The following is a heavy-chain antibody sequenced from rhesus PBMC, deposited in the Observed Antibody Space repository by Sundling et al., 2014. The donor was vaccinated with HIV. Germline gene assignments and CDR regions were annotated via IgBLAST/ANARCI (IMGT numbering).Heavy chain of an antibody. J-gene: IGHJ6*01. Sequence: EVQLVESGGGLAKPGGSLRLSCAASGFSFIDYYMDWVRQAPGKGLEWVSRISNGGGNTWYADSVKGRFTISRENAKNTLYLQMDRLRAEDTAVYYCVRERTVLVVVPTPKGLDSWGQGVVVTVSS. CDR3: VRERTVLVVVPTPKGLDS. D-gene: IGHD2-21*01. V-gene: IGHV3-178*01. CDR2: ISNGGGNT. CDR1: GFSFIDYY.